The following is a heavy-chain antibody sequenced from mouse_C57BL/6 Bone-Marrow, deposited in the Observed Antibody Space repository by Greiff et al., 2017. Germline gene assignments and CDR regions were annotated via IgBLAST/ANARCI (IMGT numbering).Heavy chain of an antibody. CDR2: INPSNGGT. V-gene: IGHV1-53*01. CDR3: ARGAIVRRIFAY. CDR1: GYTFTSYW. Sequence: LKQPGTELVKPGASVKLSCKASGYTFTSYWMHWVKQRPGQGLEWIGNINPSNGGTNYNEKFKSKATLTVDKSSSTAYMQLSSLTSEDSAVYYCARGAIVRRIFAYWGQGTLVTVSA. J-gene: IGHJ3*01. D-gene: IGHD2-5*01.